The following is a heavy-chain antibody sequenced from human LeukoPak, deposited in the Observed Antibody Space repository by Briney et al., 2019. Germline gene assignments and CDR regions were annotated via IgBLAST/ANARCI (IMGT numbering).Heavy chain of an antibody. CDR2: LYYSGST. D-gene: IGHD3/OR15-3a*01. CDR1: GGSISSWTYY. J-gene: IGHJ6*03. Sequence: SETLSLTCTVSGGSISSWTYYWGWIRQPPGKGLEWIGSLYYSGSTYYNPSLKSRVTISVDTSKNQFSLKLSSVTAADTAVYYCARGKRSDFRYYYYMDVWGKGTTVTVSS. V-gene: IGHV4-39*07. CDR3: ARGKRSDFRYYYYMDV.